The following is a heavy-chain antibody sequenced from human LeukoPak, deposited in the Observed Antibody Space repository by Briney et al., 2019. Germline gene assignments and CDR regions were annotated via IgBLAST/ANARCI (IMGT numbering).Heavy chain of an antibody. J-gene: IGHJ6*03. CDR1: GFTFSSHA. CDR3: ARDRRRITIFGVVTSHYYYYMDV. D-gene: IGHD3-3*01. V-gene: IGHV3-23*01. Sequence: GGSLRLSCAASGFTFSSHAMSWVRQAPGKGLEWVSAICGSGGSTYYADSVKGRFTISRDNSKNTLYLQMNSLRAEDTAVYYCARDRRRITIFGVVTSHYYYYMDVWGKGTTVTVSS. CDR2: ICGSGGST.